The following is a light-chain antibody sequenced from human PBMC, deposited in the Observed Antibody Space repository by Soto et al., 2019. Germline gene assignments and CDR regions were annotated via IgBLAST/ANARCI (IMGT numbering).Light chain of an antibody. V-gene: IGKV3-15*01. CDR1: QSVSSN. J-gene: IGKJ2*01. CDR3: QQYNIWPPYT. CDR2: GAS. Sequence: EIVMTQSPATLSVSPGERATLSCRASQSVSSNFAWYQQKPGQAPRRLIYGASTRATGIPARCSGSGSGTEFTLTISSLQSEDFAVYYCQQYNIWPPYTFGQGTKLEIK.